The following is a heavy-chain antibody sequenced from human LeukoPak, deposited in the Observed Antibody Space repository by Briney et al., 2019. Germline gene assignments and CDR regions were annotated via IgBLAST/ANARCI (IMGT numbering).Heavy chain of an antibody. CDR1: GGSISSYY. CDR2: IYYSGST. J-gene: IGHJ4*02. CDR3: ARRDYSSSDYFDY. D-gene: IGHD6-6*01. V-gene: IGHV4-59*01. Sequence: SETLSLTCTVSGGSISSYYWSWIRQPPGKGLEWIGYIYYSGSTNYNPSLKSRVTISVDTSKSQFSLKLSSVTAADTAVYYCARRDYSSSDYFDYWAQGTLVTVSS.